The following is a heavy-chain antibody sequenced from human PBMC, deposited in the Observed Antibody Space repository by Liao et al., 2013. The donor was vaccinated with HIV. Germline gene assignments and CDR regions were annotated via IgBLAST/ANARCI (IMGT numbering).Heavy chain of an antibody. J-gene: IGHJ5*02. CDR3: ARDFSYYDSSGSLGYNWFDP. Sequence: QVRLQESGPGLVKPSQTLSLTCTVSGDLIRRDNYYWTWIRQPAGKGLEWIGHIYTGMSTTGTTNYNPSLKSRVTISVDTSKNQFSLKLSSVTAADTAVYYCARDFSYYDSSGSLGYNWFDPWGQGTLVTVSS. D-gene: IGHD3-22*01. V-gene: IGHV4-61*02. CDR2: IYTGMSTTGTT. CDR1: GDLIRRDNYY.